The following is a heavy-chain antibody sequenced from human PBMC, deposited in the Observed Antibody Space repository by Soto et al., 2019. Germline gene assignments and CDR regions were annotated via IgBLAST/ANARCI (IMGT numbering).Heavy chain of an antibody. CDR2: ISSSSSTI. J-gene: IGHJ6*02. CDR3: ARVVVAASYYYYGMDV. CDR1: GFTFSSYS. D-gene: IGHD2-15*01. Sequence: PGGSLRLSCAASGFTFSSYSMNWVRQAPGKGLEWVSYISSSSSTIYYADSVKGRFTISRDNAKNSLYLQMNSLRDEDTAVYYCARVVVAASYYYYGMDVWGQGTTVTVSS. V-gene: IGHV3-48*02.